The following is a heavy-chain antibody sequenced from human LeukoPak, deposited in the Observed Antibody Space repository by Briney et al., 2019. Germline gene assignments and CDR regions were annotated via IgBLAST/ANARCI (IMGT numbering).Heavy chain of an antibody. V-gene: IGHV3-53*01. Sequence: PGGSLRLSCAASGFTVNNNYMSWVRQAPGKGLEWVSIIYSGGSTKYADSVKGRFTISRDTSKNMLYLQMNSLSAEDSAVYYCVSDILRNFDYWGQGTLVTVSS. CDR2: IYSGGST. D-gene: IGHD2-21*01. CDR3: VSDILRNFDY. J-gene: IGHJ4*02. CDR1: GFTVNNNY.